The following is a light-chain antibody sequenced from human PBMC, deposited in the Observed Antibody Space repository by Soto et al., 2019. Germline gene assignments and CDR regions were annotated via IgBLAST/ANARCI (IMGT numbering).Light chain of an antibody. CDR3: QQYGTSEII. CDR2: GAS. J-gene: IGKJ5*01. Sequence: EIVLTQSPGTLSLSPGERATLSCRASQSVSSWSLAWYQQKPGQAPRLLIYGASSRATGIPDRFSGSGSGTDFTLTISRLEPEDFAVYYCQQYGTSEIIFGQGTRLEIK. V-gene: IGKV3-20*01. CDR1: QSVSSWS.